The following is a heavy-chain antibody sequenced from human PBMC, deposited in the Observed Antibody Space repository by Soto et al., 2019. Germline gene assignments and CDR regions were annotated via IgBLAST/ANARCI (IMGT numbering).Heavy chain of an antibody. Sequence: AAVKVSCKAAGYPFTTYYMHWVRQAPGQGLEWMGIINPSGGSTSYAQKFQGRVTMTRDTSTSTVYMELSSLRSEDTAVYYCAREGSQQLLPRALGYYYGMAVWGQGNTVT. V-gene: IGHV1-46*01. D-gene: IGHD6-13*01. CDR1: GYPFTTYY. J-gene: IGHJ6*02. CDR2: INPSGGST. CDR3: AREGSQQLLPRALGYYYGMAV.